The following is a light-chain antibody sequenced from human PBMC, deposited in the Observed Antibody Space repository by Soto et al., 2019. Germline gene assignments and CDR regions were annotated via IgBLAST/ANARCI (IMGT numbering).Light chain of an antibody. CDR1: SSNIGNKY. J-gene: IGLJ1*01. Sequence: QSVLTQPPSVSAAPGQKVTISCSGRSSNIGNKYVSWYQQVPGTAPKLLIYDNNKRPSGIPDRFSGAKSGTSATLGITGLQTGDEADYYCGTWDSSLSAYVFXTGTKVTV. CDR2: DNN. V-gene: IGLV1-51*01. CDR3: GTWDSSLSAYV.